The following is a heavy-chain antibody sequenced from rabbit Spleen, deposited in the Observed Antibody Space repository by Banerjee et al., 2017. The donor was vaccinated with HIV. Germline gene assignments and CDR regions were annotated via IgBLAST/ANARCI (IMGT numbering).Heavy chain of an antibody. V-gene: IGHV1S45*01. D-gene: IGHD1-1*01. Sequence: QEQLEESGGDLVKPEGSLTLTCTASGFSFSSNYYMCWVRQAPGKGLEWIACIYTGSIGSTVYANWPKGRFTISKTSSTTVTLQMTSLTAADTATYFCARNYVNAFDPWGPGTLVTVS. CDR2: IYTGSIGST. CDR3: ARNYVNAFDP. CDR1: GFSFSSNYY. J-gene: IGHJ2*01.